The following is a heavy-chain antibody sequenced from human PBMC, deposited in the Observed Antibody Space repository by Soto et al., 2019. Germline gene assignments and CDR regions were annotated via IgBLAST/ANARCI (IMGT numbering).Heavy chain of an antibody. D-gene: IGHD1-1*01. CDR1: GFTFSSYA. CDR2: ISGSGGST. J-gene: IGHJ6*02. Sequence: GGSLRLSCAASGFTFSSYAMSWVRQAPGKGLEWVSAISGSGGSTYYADSVKGRFTISRDNSKNTLYLQMNSLRAEDTAVYYCAKEAGTPGGSYYGMDVWGQGTTVTVSS. V-gene: IGHV3-23*01. CDR3: AKEAGTPGGSYYGMDV.